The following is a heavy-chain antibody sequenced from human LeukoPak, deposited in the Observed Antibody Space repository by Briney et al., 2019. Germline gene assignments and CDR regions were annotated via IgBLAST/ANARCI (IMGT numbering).Heavy chain of an antibody. D-gene: IGHD2-2*01. CDR1: GFIFSSYG. CDR3: AKDPLIVVVGYFQH. J-gene: IGHJ1*01. CDR2: IRYDGSNT. V-gene: IGHV3-30*02. Sequence: GGSLRLSCAASGFIFSSYGMHWVRQAPGKGLEWVAFIRYDGSNTYYADSVKGRFTISRDNSKNTLYLQMNSLRAEDTAVYYCAKDPLIVVVGYFQHWGQGTLVTVSS.